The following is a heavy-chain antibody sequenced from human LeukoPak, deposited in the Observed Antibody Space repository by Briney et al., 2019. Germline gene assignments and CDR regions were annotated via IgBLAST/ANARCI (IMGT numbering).Heavy chain of an antibody. Sequence: SETLSLTCTVSGGSISSYYWSWIRQPPGKGLEWIGYIYSSGSTNYNPPLKSRVTISVDTSKNQFSLKLSSVTAADTAVYYCARGGGYCSSTSCYDFDYWGQGTLVTVSS. CDR3: ARGGGYCSSTSCYDFDY. V-gene: IGHV4-59*12. CDR1: GGSISSYY. CDR2: IYSSGST. J-gene: IGHJ4*02. D-gene: IGHD2-2*01.